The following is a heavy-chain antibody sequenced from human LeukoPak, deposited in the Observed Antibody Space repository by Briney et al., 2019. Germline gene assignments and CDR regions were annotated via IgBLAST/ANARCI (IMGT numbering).Heavy chain of an antibody. J-gene: IGHJ4*02. CDR2: ISSSSSTI. D-gene: IGHD1-26*01. Sequence: GGSLRLSCAASGFTFSSYSMNWVRQAPGKGLEWVSYISSSSSTIYYADSVKGRFTISRDSAKNSLYLQMNSLRAEDTAVYYCARDGLGIDYWGQGTLVTVSS. CDR3: ARDGLGIDY. CDR1: GFTFSSYS. V-gene: IGHV3-48*01.